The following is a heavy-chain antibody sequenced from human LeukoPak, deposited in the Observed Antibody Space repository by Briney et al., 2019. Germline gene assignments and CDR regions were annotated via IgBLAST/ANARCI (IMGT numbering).Heavy chain of an antibody. Sequence: GRSLRLSCAPSGFTFSNYGMHWVRQAPGKGLEWVAVIWYDGSNKYYADSVKGRFTISRDNAKNTLYLQMNSLRAEDTAVYYCARFATVTEIDYWGQGTLVTVSS. CDR2: IWYDGSNK. CDR1: GFTFSNYG. CDR3: ARFATVTEIDY. J-gene: IGHJ4*02. V-gene: IGHV3-33*01. D-gene: IGHD4-17*01.